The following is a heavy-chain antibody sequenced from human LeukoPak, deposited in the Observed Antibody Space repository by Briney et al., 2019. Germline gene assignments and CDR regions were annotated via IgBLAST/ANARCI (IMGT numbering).Heavy chain of an antibody. J-gene: IGHJ5*02. CDR3: ARQTTAARLLVRFDP. CDR2: IYYSGST. D-gene: IGHD6-6*01. CDR1: GGSISSYY. V-gene: IGHV4-59*08. Sequence: SETLSLTCTVSGGSISSYYWSWIRQPPGKGLEWIGYIYYSGSTNYNPSLKSRVTISVDSSKNQFSLKLSSVTAADTAVYYCARQTTAARLLVRFDPWGQGTLVTVSS.